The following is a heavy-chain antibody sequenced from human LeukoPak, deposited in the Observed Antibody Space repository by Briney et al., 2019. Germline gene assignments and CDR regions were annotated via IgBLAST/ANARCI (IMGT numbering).Heavy chain of an antibody. V-gene: IGHV1-2*06. CDR1: GYTFTGYY. J-gene: IGHJ4*02. CDR3: ARDPYYYDSSGYFLPFDY. CDR2: INPNSGGT. Sequence: SVKVSCKASGYTFTGYYMHWVRQAPGQGLEWMGRINPNSGGTNYAQKFQGRVTMTRDTSISTAYMELSRLRSDGTAVYYCARDPYYYDSSGYFLPFDYWGQGTLVTVSS. D-gene: IGHD3-22*01.